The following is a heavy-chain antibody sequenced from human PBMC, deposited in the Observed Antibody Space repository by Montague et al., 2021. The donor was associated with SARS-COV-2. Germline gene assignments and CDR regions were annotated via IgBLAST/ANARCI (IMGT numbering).Heavy chain of an antibody. D-gene: IGHD2-8*01. CDR2: IWHGGST. V-gene: IGHV4-38-2*02. Sequence: LSLTCTVSGYSITHAYYWGWIRQPPGKGLEWIGNIWHGGSTYYNPSLKSRVTISVDTSNNQFSLKLTSVTAADTAVYYCARTSQYCTPTNCYLPNAMDVWGQGTTVTVSS. CDR1: GYSITHAYY. J-gene: IGHJ6*02. CDR3: ARTSQYCTPTNCYLPNAMDV.